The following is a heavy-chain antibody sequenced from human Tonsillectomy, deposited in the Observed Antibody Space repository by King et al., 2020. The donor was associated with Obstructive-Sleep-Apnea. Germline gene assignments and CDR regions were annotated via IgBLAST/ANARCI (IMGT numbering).Heavy chain of an antibody. CDR3: ARAFDMAAPDY. V-gene: IGHV3-30*04. Sequence: VQLVQSGGGVVQPGRSLRLSCAASGFTFSSYAMHWVRQAPGKGLEWVAVISYDGSNKYYADSVKGRFTISRDNSKNTLYLQMNSLRAEDTAVYYCARAFDMAAPDYWGQGTLVPVSS. CDR1: GFTFSSYA. D-gene: IGHD5-24*01. CDR2: ISYDGSNK. J-gene: IGHJ4*02.